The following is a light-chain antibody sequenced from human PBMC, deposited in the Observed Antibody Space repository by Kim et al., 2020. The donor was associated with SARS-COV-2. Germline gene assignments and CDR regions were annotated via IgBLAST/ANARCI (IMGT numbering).Light chain of an antibody. J-gene: IGLJ2*01. V-gene: IGLV3-19*01. CDR3: NSRDSSGNHLV. CDR1: SLRSYY. CDR2: GKN. Sequence: SSELTQDPAVSVALGQTVRITCQGDSLRSYYASWYQQKPGQAPVLVIYGKNNRPSGIPDRFSGSSSGNTASLTITGAQAEDEADYYCNSRDSSGNHLVFGGGTKWTVL.